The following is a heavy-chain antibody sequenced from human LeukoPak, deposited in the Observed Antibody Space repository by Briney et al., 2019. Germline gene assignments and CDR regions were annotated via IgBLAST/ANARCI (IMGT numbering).Heavy chain of an antibody. CDR1: GGSFSGYS. J-gene: IGHJ6*03. Sequence: SETLSLTCAVYGGSFSGYSWTWIRQSPGKGLDWLGEINHTGRTNYNPSLKSRVTISVDTSKSQFSLKLSSVTAADTAVYYCARIYCSSTSCLPSPYYYYMDVWGKGTTVTISS. D-gene: IGHD2-2*01. V-gene: IGHV4-34*01. CDR3: ARIYCSSTSCLPSPYYYYMDV. CDR2: INHTGRT.